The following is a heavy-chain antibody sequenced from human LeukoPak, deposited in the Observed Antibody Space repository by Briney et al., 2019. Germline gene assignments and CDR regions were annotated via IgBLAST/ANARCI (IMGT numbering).Heavy chain of an antibody. V-gene: IGHV3-48*01. D-gene: IGHD3-10*01. CDR1: GFTFSSYS. CDR3: AREGMIRGWDYYYMGV. Sequence: AGGSLRLSCAAAGFTFSSYSMNWVRRAPGKGLEWGAYISSRSSTIYYADSVKGRFTISRDNAKNSLYLQMNSLRAEDTAVYYCAREGMIRGWDYYYMGVWGKGTTVTVSS. J-gene: IGHJ6*03. CDR2: ISSRSSTI.